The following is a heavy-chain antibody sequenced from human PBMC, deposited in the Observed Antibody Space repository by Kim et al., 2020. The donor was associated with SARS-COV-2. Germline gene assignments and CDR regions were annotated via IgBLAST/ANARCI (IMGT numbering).Heavy chain of an antibody. Sequence: SETLSLTCAVYGGSFSGYYWSWIRQPPGKGLEWIGEINHSGSTNYNPSLKSRVTISVDTSKNQFSLKLSSVTAADTAVYYCASRSGVVVNQIRRYYFDYWGQGTLVTVSS. J-gene: IGHJ4*02. V-gene: IGHV4-34*01. CDR3: ASRSGVVVNQIRRYYFDY. CDR1: GGSFSGYY. D-gene: IGHD2-15*01. CDR2: INHSGST.